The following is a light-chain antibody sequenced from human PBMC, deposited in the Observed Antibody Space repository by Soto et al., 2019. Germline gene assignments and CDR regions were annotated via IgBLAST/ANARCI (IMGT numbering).Light chain of an antibody. V-gene: IGLV4-60*02. CDR2: LEGSGSY. Sequence: QLVLTQSSSASASPGSSVKLTCTLSSGHSSYIIAWHQQQPGKAPRYLMKLEGSGSYNKGSGVPDRFSGSSSGADRYLTISNLQFEDEADYYCETWDSNIHWVFGGGTKVTVL. J-gene: IGLJ3*02. CDR1: SGHSSYI. CDR3: ETWDSNIHWV.